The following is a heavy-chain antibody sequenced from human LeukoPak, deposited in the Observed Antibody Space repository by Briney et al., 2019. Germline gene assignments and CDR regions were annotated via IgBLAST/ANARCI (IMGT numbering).Heavy chain of an antibody. J-gene: IGHJ3*02. CDR1: GFTFSSYW. D-gene: IGHD5-18*01. Sequence: SGGSLRLSCVASGFTFSSYWMSWVRQAPGKGLEWVAKIKEDGSEKYYVDSVKGRFTISRDNAEKSLYLQMNSLRAEDTAVYYCARDSYGYGGAFDIWGQGTMVTVSS. CDR3: ARDSYGYGGAFDI. CDR2: IKEDGSEK. V-gene: IGHV3-7*05.